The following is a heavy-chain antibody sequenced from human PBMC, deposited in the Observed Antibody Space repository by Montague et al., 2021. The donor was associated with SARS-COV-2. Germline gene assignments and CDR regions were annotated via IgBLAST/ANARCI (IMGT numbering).Heavy chain of an antibody. V-gene: IGHV3-30*04. CDR1: GFTFSSYA. CDR3: ATELELSAFDI. CDR2: ISYDGSNK. D-gene: IGHD1-7*01. J-gene: IGHJ3*02. Sequence: SLRLSCAASGFTFSSYAMHWVRQAPGKGLEWVAVISYDGSNKHYVDSVKGRFTISRDNSKNTLYLQMNSLRAEDTAVYYCATELELSAFDIWGQGTMVTVSS.